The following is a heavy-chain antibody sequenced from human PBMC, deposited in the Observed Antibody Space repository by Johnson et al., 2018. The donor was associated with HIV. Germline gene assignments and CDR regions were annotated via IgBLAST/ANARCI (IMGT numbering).Heavy chain of an antibody. D-gene: IGHD3-3*01. V-gene: IGHV3-11*04. CDR2: ISSSGGTI. CDR3: ARVITIFRVAPRYAFDI. J-gene: IGHJ3*02. Sequence: QEKLVESGGGVVQPGGSLRLSCAASGFTFSDYYMSWIRQAPGKGLEWVSYISSSGGTIYYADSVKGRFSISRDNAKNSLYLQMNSLRAEDTAVYYCARVITIFRVAPRYAFDIWGQGTMVTVSS. CDR1: GFTFSDYY.